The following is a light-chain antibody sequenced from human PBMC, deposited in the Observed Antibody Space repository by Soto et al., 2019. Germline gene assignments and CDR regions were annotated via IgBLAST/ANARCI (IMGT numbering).Light chain of an antibody. CDR1: QSLSYSSNNKNY. Sequence: DAVMTQSPDSLAVYLRERATINCKSSQSLSYSSNNKNYLAWYQQKVGQSPKLLIYWASTRESGVPARFRGSGSGTDFSLTISSLQAEDVAVYYCQQYYSMPFTFGPGTKVDIK. CDR2: WAS. J-gene: IGKJ3*01. V-gene: IGKV4-1*01. CDR3: QQYYSMPFT.